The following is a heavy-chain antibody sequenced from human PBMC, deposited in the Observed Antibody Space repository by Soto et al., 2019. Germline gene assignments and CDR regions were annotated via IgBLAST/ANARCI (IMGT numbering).Heavy chain of an antibody. CDR3: ARDFRDDFWSGTSYGMDV. CDR1: GFTFSSYG. D-gene: IGHD3-3*01. Sequence: GGSLRLSCAASGFTFSSYGMHWVRQAPGKGLEWVAVIWYDGSNKYYADSVKGRFTISRDNSKNTLYLQMNSLRAEDTAVYYCARDFRDDFWSGTSYGMDVWGQGTTVTVSS. J-gene: IGHJ6*02. V-gene: IGHV3-33*01. CDR2: IWYDGSNK.